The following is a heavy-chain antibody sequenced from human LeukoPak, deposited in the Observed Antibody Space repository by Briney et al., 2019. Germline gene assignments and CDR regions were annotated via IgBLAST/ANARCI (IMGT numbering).Heavy chain of an antibody. D-gene: IGHD5-12*01. CDR2: MLYRGST. CDR3: ARQAGRGAYDAWYFDH. Sequence: SETLSLTCAVSGGSISSYYWSWIRQPPGKGLEWIGYMLYRGSTNYNPSLKRRVTISIDASKSQFSLKLTSVTGADTALYYCARQAGRGAYDAWYFDHWGPGTLVTVSS. V-gene: IGHV4-59*08. J-gene: IGHJ4*02. CDR1: GGSISSYY.